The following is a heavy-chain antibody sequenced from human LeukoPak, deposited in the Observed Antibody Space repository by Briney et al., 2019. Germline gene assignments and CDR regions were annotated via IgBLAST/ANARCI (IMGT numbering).Heavy chain of an antibody. Sequence: PGGSLRLSCAASGFTFSSYWMSWVRQAPGKGLEWVANIKQDGSEKYYVDSVKGRFTISRDNAKNSLYLQMNSLRAEDTAVYYCAREHIYGYRYGMDVWGQGTTVTVSS. V-gene: IGHV3-7*01. CDR1: GFTFSSYW. CDR3: AREHIYGYRYGMDV. D-gene: IGHD5-18*01. J-gene: IGHJ6*02. CDR2: IKQDGSEK.